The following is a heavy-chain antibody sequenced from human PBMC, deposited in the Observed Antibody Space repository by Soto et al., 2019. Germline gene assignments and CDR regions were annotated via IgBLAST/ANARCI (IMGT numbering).Heavy chain of an antibody. V-gene: IGHV4-31*03. CDR1: GGSISSGAYY. D-gene: IGHD3-22*01. Sequence: SETLSLTCTVSGGSISSGAYYWSWIRQHPGKGLEWIGYIYYSGSTYYNPSLKSRVTISVDTPKNQFSLKLSSMTAADTAVYYCARGSVDTVDSSGFYEYWGQGTPVTVS. J-gene: IGHJ4*02. CDR2: IYYSGST. CDR3: ARGSVDTVDSSGFYEY.